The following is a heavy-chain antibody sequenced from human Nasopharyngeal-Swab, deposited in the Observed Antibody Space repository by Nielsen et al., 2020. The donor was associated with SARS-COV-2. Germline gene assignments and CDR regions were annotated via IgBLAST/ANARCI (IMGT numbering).Heavy chain of an antibody. CDR1: GFTFDDYA. CDR3: AKDLAVAGPGY. D-gene: IGHD6-19*01. V-gene: IGHV3-9*01. CDR2: ISWNSGSI. J-gene: IGHJ4*02. Sequence: GGSLRLSCAASGFTFDDYAMHWVRQAPGKGLEWVSGISWNSGSIGYADSVKGRFTISRDNAKNSLYLQMNSLRAEDTALYYCAKDLAVAGPGYWGQGTLVTVSS.